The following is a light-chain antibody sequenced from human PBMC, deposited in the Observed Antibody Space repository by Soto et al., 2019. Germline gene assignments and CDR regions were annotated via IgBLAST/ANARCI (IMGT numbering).Light chain of an antibody. CDR3: CSYTGGVTPHVV. J-gene: IGLJ2*01. Sequence: QSALTQPASVSGSPEQSITISCTGTSSDVGKYDLVSWYQKHPDKAPKLMIYDVNKRPSGLSNRFSGSKSGNTASLTISGLQAEDEADYFCCSYTGGVTPHVVFGEGTKVTVL. CDR2: DVN. CDR1: SSDVGKYDL. V-gene: IGLV2-23*02.